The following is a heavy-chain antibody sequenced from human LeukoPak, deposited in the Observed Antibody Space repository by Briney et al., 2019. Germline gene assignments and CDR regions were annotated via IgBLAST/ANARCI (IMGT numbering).Heavy chain of an antibody. Sequence: SETLSLTCTVSGCSISSYYWSWIRQPAGKGLEWIGRIYTSGSTNYNPSLKSRVTMSVDTSKNQFSLKLSSVTAADTAVYYCARGVYSSSQYYFDYWGQGTLVTVSS. J-gene: IGHJ4*02. D-gene: IGHD6-6*01. CDR2: IYTSGST. V-gene: IGHV4-4*07. CDR3: ARGVYSSSQYYFDY. CDR1: GCSISSYY.